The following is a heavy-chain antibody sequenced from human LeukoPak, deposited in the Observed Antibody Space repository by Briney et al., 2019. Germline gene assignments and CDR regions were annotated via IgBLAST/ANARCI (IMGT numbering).Heavy chain of an antibody. V-gene: IGHV3-72*01. J-gene: IGHJ3*02. CDR1: GFTFSNYA. CDR3: ARVRYCSSTTCRGAFDI. CDR2: TRNKANSYTT. Sequence: GGSLRLSCAASGFTFSNYAMSWVRQAPGKGLEWVGRTRNKANSYTTEYAASVKDRFTISRDDSEKSLYLQMNSLKTEDTAVYYCARVRYCSSTTCRGAFDIWGQGTMVTVSS. D-gene: IGHD2-2*01.